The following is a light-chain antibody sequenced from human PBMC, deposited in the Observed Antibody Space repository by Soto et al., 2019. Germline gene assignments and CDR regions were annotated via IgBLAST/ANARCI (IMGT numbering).Light chain of an antibody. J-gene: IGKJ5*01. CDR1: QGVVSY. CDR2: DAS. V-gene: IGKV3-11*01. Sequence: EIVLTQSPATLSLSPGGGATLSCRASQGVVSYLAWYQQKPGQAPRLLIYDASNRATGIPARFSGSGSGTDFTLTISSLEPEDFGVYYCQQRSNWPITFGQGTRLEIK. CDR3: QQRSNWPIT.